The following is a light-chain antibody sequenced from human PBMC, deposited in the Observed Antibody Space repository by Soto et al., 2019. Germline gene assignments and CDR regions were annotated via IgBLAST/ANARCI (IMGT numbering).Light chain of an antibody. CDR2: IND. J-gene: IGLJ1*01. CDR1: SSNIGGNT. Sequence: QSVLTQPPSLSGTPGQRVTISCSGSSSNIGGNTVHWYQHLPGTAPKLLIYINDQRPSGVPARFSGSTSGTSASLAISGLQSDDEAHYYCSSYTGGNPSYVFGTGTKLTVL. V-gene: IGLV1-44*01. CDR3: SSYTGGNPSYV.